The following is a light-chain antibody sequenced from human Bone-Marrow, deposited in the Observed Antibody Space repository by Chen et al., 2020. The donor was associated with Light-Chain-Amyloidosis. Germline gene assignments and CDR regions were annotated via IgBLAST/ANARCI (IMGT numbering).Light chain of an antibody. J-gene: IGLJ2*01. CDR1: DLPTKY. CDR3: QSADSSGTYEVI. Sequence: SSELTQPPSASVSPGQTARITCSGDDLPTKYAYWYQQKPGQAPVLVIHRDTERPSGISVRFSGSSSGTTATLTISGVQAEDEADYHCQSADSSGTYEVIFGGGTKLTVL. CDR2: RDT. V-gene: IGLV3-25*03.